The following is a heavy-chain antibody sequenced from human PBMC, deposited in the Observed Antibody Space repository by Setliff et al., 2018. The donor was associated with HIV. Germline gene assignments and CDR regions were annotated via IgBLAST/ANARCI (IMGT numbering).Heavy chain of an antibody. CDR3: ARHLQAFDI. CDR1: GGSVSSGSYY. V-gene: IGHV4-39*01. CDR2: IFHSGGI. J-gene: IGHJ3*02. Sequence: SETLSLTCTVSGGSVSSGSYYWSWIRQPPGKGLEWVGSIFHSGGIYYNPSLKSRVTISGDTSKNKLSLKLTSVTAADTAVYYCARHLQAFDIWGHGTMVTVSS. D-gene: IGHD1-1*01.